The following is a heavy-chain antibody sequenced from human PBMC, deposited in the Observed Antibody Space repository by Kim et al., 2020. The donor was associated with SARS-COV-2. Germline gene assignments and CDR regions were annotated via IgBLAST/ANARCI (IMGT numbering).Heavy chain of an antibody. Sequence: GGSLRLSCAASGFTFSSYAMSWVRQAPGKGLEWVSAISGSGGSTYYADSVKGRFTISRDNSKNTLYLQMNSLRAEDTAVYYCAKKVSRVVVVAATDYWGQGTLVTVSS. CDR2: ISGSGGST. CDR1: GFTFSSYA. J-gene: IGHJ4*02. V-gene: IGHV3-23*01. D-gene: IGHD2-15*01. CDR3: AKKVSRVVVVAATDY.